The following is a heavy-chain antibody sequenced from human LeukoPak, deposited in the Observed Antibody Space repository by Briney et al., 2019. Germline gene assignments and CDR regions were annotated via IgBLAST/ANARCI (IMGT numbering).Heavy chain of an antibody. CDR1: GYTFTSYD. D-gene: IGHD6-6*01. CDR3: ARGRSIAARKVLDY. Sequence: WASVKVSCKASGYTFTSYDINWVRQATGQGLEWMGWMNPNSGNTGYAQKFQGRVTMTRNTSISTAYMELSSLRSEDTAVYYCARGRSIAARKVLDYWGQGTLVTVSS. CDR2: MNPNSGNT. J-gene: IGHJ4*02. V-gene: IGHV1-8*01.